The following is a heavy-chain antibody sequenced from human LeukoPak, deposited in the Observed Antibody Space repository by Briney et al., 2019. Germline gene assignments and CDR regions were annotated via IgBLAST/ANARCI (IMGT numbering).Heavy chain of an antibody. CDR3: ARVPAAIVPPDL. CDR2: TNPNSGGT. D-gene: IGHD2-2*02. CDR1: GYTFTGYY. Sequence: ASVKVSCKASGYTFTGYYMHWVRQAPGQGLEWMGWTNPNSGGTNYAQKFQGRVTMTRDTSISTAYMELGRLRSDDTAVYYCARVPAAIVPPDLWGQGTLVTVSS. V-gene: IGHV1-2*02. J-gene: IGHJ5*02.